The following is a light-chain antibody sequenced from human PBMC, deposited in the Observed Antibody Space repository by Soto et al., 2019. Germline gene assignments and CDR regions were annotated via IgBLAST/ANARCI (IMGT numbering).Light chain of an antibody. CDR2: DAS. J-gene: IGKJ2*01. Sequence: DTQMTQSPSTLSASVGDRVTITCRASQSIGSWMAWYQQIPGKAPKLLIFDASTLQSGVPSRFSGSGSGTEFTLTISSLHPDAFATYYCQQYNGYSYTFGQGTTLEI. CDR3: QQYNGYSYT. CDR1: QSIGSW. V-gene: IGKV1-5*01.